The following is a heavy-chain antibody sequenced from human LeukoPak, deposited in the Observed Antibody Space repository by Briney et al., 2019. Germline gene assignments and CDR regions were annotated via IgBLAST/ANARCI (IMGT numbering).Heavy chain of an antibody. CDR2: IYTSGNT. Sequence: SDTLSLTCTVSGGSIRRYYWSWIRQPAGRGLEWIGRIYTSGNTNYNSSLQSRVNMSVDTSKNQFSLKLSSVTAADTAVYYCARENIAARPLDYWGQGTLVTVSS. CDR3: ARENIAARPLDY. CDR1: GGSIRRYY. J-gene: IGHJ4*02. D-gene: IGHD6-6*01. V-gene: IGHV4-4*07.